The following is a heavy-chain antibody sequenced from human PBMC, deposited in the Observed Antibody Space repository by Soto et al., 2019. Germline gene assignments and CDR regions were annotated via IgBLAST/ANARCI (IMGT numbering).Heavy chain of an antibody. CDR2: ISGSGGAT. CDR3: ANGGSHWSDTNCYF. CDR1: GLKFDTYT. V-gene: IGHV3-23*01. J-gene: IGHJ4*02. Sequence: EVRLLESGGGLVQPGGSLRLSCTASGLKFDTYTMNWVRQAPGKGLEWVSSISGSGGATYYADSVKGRFTISRDNSKDTLYLQMDSLRADDTAVYFCANGGSHWSDTNCYFWGQGTLVTVSS. D-gene: IGHD2-2*01.